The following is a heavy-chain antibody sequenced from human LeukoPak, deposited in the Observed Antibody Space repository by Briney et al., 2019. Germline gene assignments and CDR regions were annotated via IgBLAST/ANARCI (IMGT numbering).Heavy chain of an antibody. Sequence: SETLSLTCAVYGGSFSGYYWSWIRQPPGKGLEWIGEINHSGSTNYNPSLKSRVTISVDTSKNQFSLKLSSVTAADTAVYYCAGAGDFWSGYHNWFDPWGQGTLVTVSS. V-gene: IGHV4-34*01. D-gene: IGHD3-3*01. J-gene: IGHJ5*02. CDR3: AGAGDFWSGYHNWFDP. CDR2: INHSGST. CDR1: GGSFSGYY.